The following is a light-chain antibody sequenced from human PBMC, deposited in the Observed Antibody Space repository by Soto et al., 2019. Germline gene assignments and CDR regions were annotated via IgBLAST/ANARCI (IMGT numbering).Light chain of an antibody. CDR2: KAS. Sequence: DIQMTQSPSTPSASVGDRVTITCRASQSISVWLAWYQQKAGKAPNLLIYKASRLESGVPSRFSGSGSETEFTLTISGLQPGDSATYYCQQYNSYSPTFGQGTKVDIK. V-gene: IGKV1-5*03. J-gene: IGKJ1*01. CDR3: QQYNSYSPT. CDR1: QSISVW.